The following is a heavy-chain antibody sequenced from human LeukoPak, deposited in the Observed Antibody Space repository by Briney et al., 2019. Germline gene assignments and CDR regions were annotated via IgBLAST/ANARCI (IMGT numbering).Heavy chain of an antibody. CDR3: ARLMTTVTDDAFDI. J-gene: IGHJ3*02. CDR2: ISSNGGST. CDR1: GFTFSSYA. Sequence: PGGSLRLSCAASGFTFSSYAMHWVRLAPGKGLEYVSAISSNGGSTYYANSVKGRFTISRDNSKNTLYLQMGSLRAEDMAVYYCARLMTTVTDDAFDIWGQGTMVTVSS. V-gene: IGHV3-64*01. D-gene: IGHD4-17*01.